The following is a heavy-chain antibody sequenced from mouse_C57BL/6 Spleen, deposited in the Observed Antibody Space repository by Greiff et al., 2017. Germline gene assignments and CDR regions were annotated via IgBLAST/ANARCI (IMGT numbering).Heavy chain of an antibody. Sequence: VQLQQSGPELVKPGASVKISCKASGYTFTDYYMNWVKQSHGKSLEWIGDINPNNGGTSYNQKFKGKATLTVDKSSSTAYMELRSLTSEDSAVYYCARSDGWDYFDYRGQGTTLTVSS. J-gene: IGHJ2*01. CDR2: INPNNGGT. V-gene: IGHV1-26*01. CDR3: ARSDGWDYFDY. CDR1: GYTFTDYY. D-gene: IGHD2-3*01.